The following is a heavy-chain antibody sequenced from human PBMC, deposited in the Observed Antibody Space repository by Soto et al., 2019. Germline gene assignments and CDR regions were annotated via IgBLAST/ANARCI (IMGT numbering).Heavy chain of an antibody. Sequence: SETLSLTCAVSGYSISSGYYWGWIRQPPGKGLEWIGSIYHSGSTYYNPSLKSRVTISVDTSKNQFSLKLSSVTAADTAVYYCAREGANWFDPWGQGTLVTSPQ. V-gene: IGHV4-38-2*02. CDR2: IYHSGST. CDR3: AREGANWFDP. CDR1: GYSISSGYY. J-gene: IGHJ5*02.